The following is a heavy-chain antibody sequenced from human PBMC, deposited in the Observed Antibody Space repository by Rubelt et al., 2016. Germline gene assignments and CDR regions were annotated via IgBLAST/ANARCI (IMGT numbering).Heavy chain of an antibody. D-gene: IGHD2-15*01. CDR3: AGACSVGACYVPSAFDI. CDR1: GGSLSGYY. J-gene: IGHJ3*02. Sequence: QVHLQQWGAGLLKPSETLSLTCAVHGGSLSGYYWAWIRQAPGKGLEWIGEINHRGSTTYHPSLKSRVTISVDTSRNPVSLKLNSGTAADTRVDYGAGACSVGACYVPSAFDIWGRGTMVTVSS. CDR2: INHRGST. V-gene: IGHV4-34*02.